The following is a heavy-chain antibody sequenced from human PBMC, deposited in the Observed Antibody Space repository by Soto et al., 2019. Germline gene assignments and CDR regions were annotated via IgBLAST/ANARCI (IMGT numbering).Heavy chain of an antibody. Sequence: EVQLLESGGGLVQPGGSLRLSCAASGFTFSNYAMSWVRQSPGKGLEWVSAISGSGGSTYYADSVKGRFTISRDNSKNALYLQINSLKAEDTAVEYGATDQWIHLWYVDYWGQGTLVNVSS. CDR2: ISGSGGST. CDR3: ATDQWIHLWYVDY. CDR1: GFTFSNYA. V-gene: IGHV3-23*01. D-gene: IGHD5-18*01. J-gene: IGHJ4*02.